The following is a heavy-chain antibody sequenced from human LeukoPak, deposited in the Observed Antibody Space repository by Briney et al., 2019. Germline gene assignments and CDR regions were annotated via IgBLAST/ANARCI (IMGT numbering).Heavy chain of an antibody. Sequence: GESLKISCKGSGYSFTSYWIGWVRQMPGKGLEWMGIIYPGDSDTIYSPSFQGQVTISADKSISTAYLQWSSLKASDTAMYYCARSSTENYYYYGMDVWGQGTTVTVSS. D-gene: IGHD2-2*01. V-gene: IGHV5-51*01. CDR3: ARSSTENYYYYGMDV. CDR1: GYSFTSYW. J-gene: IGHJ6*02. CDR2: IYPGDSDT.